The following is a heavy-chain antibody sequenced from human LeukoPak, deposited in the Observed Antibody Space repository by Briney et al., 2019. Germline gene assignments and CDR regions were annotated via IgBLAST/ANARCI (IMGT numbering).Heavy chain of an antibody. Sequence: GAAVKVSLQASGYIFTAYYLHWVGLDPGQGREWMGWMNVYSGDATYAQKFQGRVTMTRDTSISTAYMELNTLTSDDTAVYYCARPGNWWFDPWGQGTLVTVSS. CDR1: GYIFTAYY. CDR3: ARPGNWWFDP. D-gene: IGHD3-10*01. V-gene: IGHV1-2*02. J-gene: IGHJ5*02. CDR2: MNVYSGDA.